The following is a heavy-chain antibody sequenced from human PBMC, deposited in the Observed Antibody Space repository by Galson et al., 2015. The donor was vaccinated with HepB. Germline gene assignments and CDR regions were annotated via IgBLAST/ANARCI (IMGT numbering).Heavy chain of an antibody. CDR3: ASNVGGYYGSGSYYPLDYYYYGMDV. J-gene: IGHJ6*02. CDR1: GGTFSSYT. CDR2: IIPILGIA. D-gene: IGHD3-10*01. Sequence: SVKVSCKASGGTFSSYTISWVRQAPGQGLEWMGRIIPILGIANYAQKFQGRVTITADKFTSTAYMELSSLRSEDTAVYYCASNVGGYYGSGSYYPLDYYYYGMDVWGQGTTVTVSS. V-gene: IGHV1-69*02.